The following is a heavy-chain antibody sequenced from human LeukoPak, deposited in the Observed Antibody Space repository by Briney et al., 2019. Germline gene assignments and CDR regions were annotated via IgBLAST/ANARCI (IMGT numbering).Heavy chain of an antibody. D-gene: IGHD3-22*01. Sequence: ASVKVSCKASGYTFTSYGISWVRQAPGQGLEWMGWISAYNGNTNYAQKLQGRVTMTTDTSTSTAYMELRSLRSDDTAVYYCARGGDYYDSSGYYQTCPLGYWGQGTLVTVSS. CDR1: GYTFTSYG. J-gene: IGHJ4*02. CDR3: ARGGDYYDSSGYYQTCPLGY. V-gene: IGHV1-18*01. CDR2: ISAYNGNT.